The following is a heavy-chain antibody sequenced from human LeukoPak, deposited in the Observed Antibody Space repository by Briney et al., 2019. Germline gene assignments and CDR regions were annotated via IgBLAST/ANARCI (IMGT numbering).Heavy chain of an antibody. CDR2: IKSKTDGGTT. D-gene: IGHD2-2*01. Sequence: GGSLRLSCAASGFTFSNAWMSWVRQAPGKGLEWVGRIKSKTDGGTTDYAAPVKGRFTISRDDSKNTLYLQMNSLKTEDTAVYYCTTDSHYWSSTSCYAGEDAFDIWGQGTMVTVSS. J-gene: IGHJ3*02. V-gene: IGHV3-15*01. CDR1: GFTFSNAW. CDR3: TTDSHYWSSTSCYAGEDAFDI.